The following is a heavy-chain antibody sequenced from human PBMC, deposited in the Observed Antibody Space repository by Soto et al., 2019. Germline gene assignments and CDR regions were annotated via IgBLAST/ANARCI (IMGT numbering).Heavy chain of an antibody. CDR2: MNPNSGNT. Sequence: ASVKVSCKASGYTFTSYDINWVRQATGQGLEWMGWMNPNSGNTGYAQKFQGRVTMTRNTSISTAYMELSSLRSEDTAVYYCARSRYKYYYDSSGYYSVGMDVWGQGTTVNVSS. CDR3: ARSRYKYYYDSSGYYSVGMDV. CDR1: GYTFTSYD. D-gene: IGHD3-22*01. V-gene: IGHV1-8*01. J-gene: IGHJ6*02.